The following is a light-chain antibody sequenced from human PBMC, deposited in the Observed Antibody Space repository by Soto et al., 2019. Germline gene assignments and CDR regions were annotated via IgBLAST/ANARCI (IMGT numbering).Light chain of an antibody. J-gene: IGKJ1*01. CDR2: GAS. CDR1: QSVSSSY. Sequence: ELVLTQSPGTLSLSPGERATLSCRASQSVSSSYLAWYQQKPGQAPRLLIYGASSRATGIPDRFSGSGSGTDFTLTISRLEPEDFAVYYCQQSETWTFGQGTKVDIK. CDR3: QQSETWT. V-gene: IGKV3-20*01.